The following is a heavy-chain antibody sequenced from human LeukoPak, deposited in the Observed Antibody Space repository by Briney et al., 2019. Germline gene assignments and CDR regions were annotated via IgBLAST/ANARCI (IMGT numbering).Heavy chain of an antibody. CDR1: GFTFSRYA. D-gene: IGHD2/OR15-2a*01. J-gene: IGHJ3*01. CDR3: AKTGGGTTD. Sequence: GSLRLSCAASGFTFSRYAMSWVRQAPGKGLEWVSGISGSGSGGSTYYAGSVKGHFTISRDNSKSTLYLQMNSLRAEDTAVYYCAKTGGGTTDWGQGTMVSVS. V-gene: IGHV3-23*01. CDR2: ISGSGSGGST.